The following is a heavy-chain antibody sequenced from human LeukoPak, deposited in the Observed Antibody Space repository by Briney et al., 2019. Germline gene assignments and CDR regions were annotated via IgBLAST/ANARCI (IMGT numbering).Heavy chain of an antibody. D-gene: IGHD4-17*01. CDR2: INPNSGGT. CDR3: ARDPNRRYYGSNSHYYYGMDV. V-gene: IGHV1-2*02. J-gene: IGHJ6*02. CDR1: GYTFTSYG. Sequence: ASVKVSCKASGYTFTSYGISWVRQAPGQGLEWMGWINPNSGGTNYAQKFQGRVTMTRDTSISTAYMELSRLRSDDTAVYYCARDPNRRYYGSNSHYYYGMDVWGQGTTVTVSS.